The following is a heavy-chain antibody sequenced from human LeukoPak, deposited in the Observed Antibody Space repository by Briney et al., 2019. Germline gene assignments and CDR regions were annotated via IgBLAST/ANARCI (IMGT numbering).Heavy chain of an antibody. Sequence: GGSLRLSCAASGFTFGNFWMSWVRQAPGRGLQWVASMIGDGSRIHYMDSVKGRFTISRDNARNSLYLEMNSLRVEDTAVYYCARLFGGVTTYDYWGQGALVTVSS. J-gene: IGHJ4*02. CDR1: GFTFGNFW. CDR3: ARLFGGVTTYDY. CDR2: MIGDGSRI. V-gene: IGHV3-7*01. D-gene: IGHD2-8*02.